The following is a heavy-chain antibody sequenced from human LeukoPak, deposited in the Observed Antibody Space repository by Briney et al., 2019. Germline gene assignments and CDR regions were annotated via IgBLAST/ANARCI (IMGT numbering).Heavy chain of an antibody. CDR2: IYHRGST. V-gene: IGHV4-38-2*02. Sequence: TETLSLTCTVSGYSISNGYYWGWIRQPPGKGLEWVGSIYHRGSTYYNPSLRSRVTISLDRSKKKFSLKLTSVTAADTAVYFCARGAEYYAIWRGYAGYSDYWGQGISVTVSS. CDR1: GYSISNGYY. D-gene: IGHD3-3*01. CDR3: ARGAEYYAIWRGYAGYSDY. J-gene: IGHJ4*02.